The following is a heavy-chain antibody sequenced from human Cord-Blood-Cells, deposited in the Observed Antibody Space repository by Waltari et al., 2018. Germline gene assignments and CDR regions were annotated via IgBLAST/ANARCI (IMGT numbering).Heavy chain of an antibody. CDR1: GYTFTSYY. CDR2: INPSGGST. V-gene: IGHV1-46*01. Sequence: QVQLVQSGAEVKKPGASVKVSCKASGYTFTSYYMHWVRQAPGQGLEWMGLINPSGGSTSYAQKFQGRVTMTRDTSTSTVYRGLRSLRSEDTAVYYCARDRGVRGVILDDWGQGTLVTVSS. CDR3: ARDRGVRGVILDD. J-gene: IGHJ4*02. D-gene: IGHD3-10*01.